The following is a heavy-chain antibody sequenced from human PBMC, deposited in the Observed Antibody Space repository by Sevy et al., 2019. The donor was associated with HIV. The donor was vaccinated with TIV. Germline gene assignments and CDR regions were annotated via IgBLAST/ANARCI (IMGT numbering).Heavy chain of an antibody. D-gene: IGHD3-22*01. Sequence: GGSLRLSCAASGFSFSMYAMHWVRQAPGKGLEWVAVISYNGHKNYYGNSVKGRFTVSRDNSKDTVYLQMHSLSAEDTAVYYWARAGDSYDTGGYGAMDVWGQGTTVTVSS. CDR3: ARAGDSYDTGGYGAMDV. J-gene: IGHJ6*02. V-gene: IGHV3-30*04. CDR2: ISYNGHKN. CDR1: GFSFSMYA.